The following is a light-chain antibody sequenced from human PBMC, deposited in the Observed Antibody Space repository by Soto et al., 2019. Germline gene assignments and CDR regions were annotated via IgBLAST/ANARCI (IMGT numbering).Light chain of an antibody. CDR1: QSISTW. CDR3: LQYNIYPWT. V-gene: IGKV1-5*03. Sequence: DIQMTQSPSTLSPSVGDRVTITCRASQSISTWLAWYQQKPGKVPKLLIYKASSLEGGVPSRFSGSGSGTEFTLTIISLQPDDSATYYCLQYNIYPWTFGQGTKVDIK. J-gene: IGKJ1*01. CDR2: KAS.